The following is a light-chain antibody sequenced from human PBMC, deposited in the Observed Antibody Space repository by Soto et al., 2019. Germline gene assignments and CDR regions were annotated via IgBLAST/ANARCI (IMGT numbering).Light chain of an antibody. CDR3: MQATQFPQVT. Sequence: DIVMTQSPLSLPVTPGEPASISCRSSQSLVYSDGNTYLNWLHHRPGQPPRLLLYMVSKRFSGVPDRFSGSGAGTDFTLKISRVEPEDVGFYYCMQATQFPQVTFGQGTRLEIK. V-gene: IGKV2-24*01. CDR1: QSLVYSDGNTY. J-gene: IGKJ5*01. CDR2: MVS.